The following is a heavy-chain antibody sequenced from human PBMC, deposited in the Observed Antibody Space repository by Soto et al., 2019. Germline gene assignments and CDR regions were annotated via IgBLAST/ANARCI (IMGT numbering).Heavy chain of an antibody. CDR1: GYSFTSYW. Sequence: GESLKISCKGSGYSFTSYWISWVRQMPGKGLEWVGRIDPSDSYTNYSPSFQGHVTISADKSISTAYLQWSSLKASDTAMYYCASMVRGREYYYYGMDVWGQGTTVTVSS. D-gene: IGHD3-10*01. CDR2: IDPSDSYT. CDR3: ASMVRGREYYYYGMDV. V-gene: IGHV5-10-1*01. J-gene: IGHJ6*02.